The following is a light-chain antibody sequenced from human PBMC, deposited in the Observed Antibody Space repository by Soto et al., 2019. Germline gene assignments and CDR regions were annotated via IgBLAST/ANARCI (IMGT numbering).Light chain of an antibody. J-gene: IGKJ2*01. V-gene: IGKV4-1*01. Sequence: DIVMTQSPDSLAVSLGERATINCKSSQSVLYSSNNKNYLAWYQQKPGQPPKLLIYSASTRESGVPDRFRGSGSGTDFTLTISSLHAEDVAVYFCQHYYTTPYTFGQGTKLEIK. CDR3: QHYYTTPYT. CDR1: QSVLYSSNNKNY. CDR2: SAS.